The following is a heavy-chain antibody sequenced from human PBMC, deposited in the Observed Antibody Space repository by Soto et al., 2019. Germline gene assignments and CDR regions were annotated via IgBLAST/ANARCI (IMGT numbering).Heavy chain of an antibody. CDR3: AREPRGGHNFDH. D-gene: IGHD3-10*01. J-gene: IGHJ4*02. CDR1: GFTVTSNY. CDR2: IFSGGTT. V-gene: IGHV3-53*01. Sequence: EVQLVESGGGLIQPGGSLRLSCAASGFTVTSNYMSWVRQAPGKGLEWVSVIFSGGTTHYADSVKGRFTISRDNSKNTLYLQMNSLRVDDTAVYYCAREPRGGHNFDHWGQGTLVTVSS.